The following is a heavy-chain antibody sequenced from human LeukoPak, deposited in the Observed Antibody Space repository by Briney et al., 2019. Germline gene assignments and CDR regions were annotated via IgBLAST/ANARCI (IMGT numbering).Heavy chain of an antibody. V-gene: IGHV3-33*06. J-gene: IGHJ4*02. CDR3: AKDQITSGYSSQFDY. D-gene: IGHD5-12*01. Sequence: GGSLRLSCAASGFTFSSYGMHRVRQAPGKGLEWVAVIWYDGSNKYYADSVKGRFTISRDNSKNTLYLQMNSLRAEDTAVYYCAKDQITSGYSSQFDYWGQGTLVTVSS. CDR1: GFTFSSYG. CDR2: IWYDGSNK.